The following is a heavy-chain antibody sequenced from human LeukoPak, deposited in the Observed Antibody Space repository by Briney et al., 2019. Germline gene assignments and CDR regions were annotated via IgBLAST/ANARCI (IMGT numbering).Heavy chain of an antibody. CDR2: IGLDGSVK. Sequence: PGGSLRLSCAASGFTFSSHWMSWVRLAPGKGLEWVANIGLDGSVKYYVDSVKGRFTISRDNAKNSLYLQMNSLRAEDTAVYYCATDRQPSRYLGLWSWGQGTLVTVSS. D-gene: IGHD5-18*01. V-gene: IGHV3-7*01. J-gene: IGHJ4*02. CDR3: ATDRQPSRYLGLWS. CDR1: GFTFSSHW.